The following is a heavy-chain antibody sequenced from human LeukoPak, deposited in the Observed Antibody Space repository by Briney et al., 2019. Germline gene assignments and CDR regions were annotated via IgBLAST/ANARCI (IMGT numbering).Heavy chain of an antibody. J-gene: IGHJ4*02. D-gene: IGHD6-6*01. Sequence: PGGSLRLSCAASGFTSSSYAMRWVRQAPGKGLEWVAVISYDGSNKYYADSVKGRFTISRDNSKNTLYLQMNSLRAEDTAVYYCARDMRKYSSSSGEHWGQGTLVTVSS. CDR3: ARDMRKYSSSSGEH. CDR1: GFTSSSYA. CDR2: ISYDGSNK. V-gene: IGHV3-30*01.